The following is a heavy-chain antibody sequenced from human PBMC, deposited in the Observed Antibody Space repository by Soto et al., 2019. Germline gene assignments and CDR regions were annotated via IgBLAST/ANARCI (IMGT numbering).Heavy chain of an antibody. V-gene: IGHV3-30-3*01. D-gene: IGHD3-3*01. CDR1: GFTFSSYA. CDR3: AREEDYDFWSGYKPGHFDY. CDR2: ISYDGSNK. Sequence: GGSLRLSCAASGFTFSSYAMHWVRQAPGKGLEWVAVISYDGSNKYYADSVKGRFTISRDNSKNTLYLQMNSLRAEDTAVYYCAREEDYDFWSGYKPGHFDYWGQGTLVTVSS. J-gene: IGHJ4*02.